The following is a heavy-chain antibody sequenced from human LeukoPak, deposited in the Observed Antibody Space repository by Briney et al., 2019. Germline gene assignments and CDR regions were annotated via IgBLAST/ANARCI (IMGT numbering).Heavy chain of an antibody. CDR2: IKFDGSDK. CDR1: GFTFSNYW. Sequence: GGSLRLSCAASGFTFSNYWMSWVRQAPGKGLEWVANIKFDGSDKFYVDSVKGRFTISRDNAKNSPYLQMNSLRAEDTAVYYCARGPIWGQGTMVTVSS. V-gene: IGHV3-7*01. CDR3: ARGPI. J-gene: IGHJ3*02.